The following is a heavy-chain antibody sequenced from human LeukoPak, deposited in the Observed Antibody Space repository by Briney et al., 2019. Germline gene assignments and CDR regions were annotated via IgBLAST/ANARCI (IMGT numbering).Heavy chain of an antibody. D-gene: IGHD6-19*01. CDR3: AKTTTGYSSGRFPGWPVDY. Sequence: GGSLRLSCAVSGFTFSSYPMSWVRQAPGKGLEWVSAISASADNTYYADSVKGRFTISRDNSKNTVYLQMNSLRAEDTAVYYCAKTTTGYSSGRFPGWPVDYWGQGTLVTVSS. V-gene: IGHV3-23*01. CDR1: GFTFSSYP. CDR2: ISASADNT. J-gene: IGHJ4*02.